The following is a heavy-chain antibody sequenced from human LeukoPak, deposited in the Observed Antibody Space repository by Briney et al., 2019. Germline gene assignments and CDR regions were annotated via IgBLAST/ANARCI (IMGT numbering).Heavy chain of an antibody. CDR3: ARHLSGSYSFDY. V-gene: IGHV4-34*01. D-gene: IGHD1-26*01. CDR2: TYYGGST. J-gene: IGHJ4*02. CDR1: GGSFSGYY. Sequence: SETLSLTCAVYGGSFSGYYWSWIRQPPGKGLEWIGQTYYGGSTNYNPSLKSRVTLSLDTSKRQLSLTLRSVTAADTAVYYCARHLSGSYSFDYWGQGTLVTVSS.